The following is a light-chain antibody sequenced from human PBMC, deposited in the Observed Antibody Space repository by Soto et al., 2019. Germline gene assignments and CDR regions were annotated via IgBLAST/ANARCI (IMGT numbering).Light chain of an antibody. Sequence: QSVLTQPASVSGSLGQSITISCSGTSSDVGAYNYVSWYQQYPGKAPKLMTYHVTDRPSGVSNRFSGSKSGNTASLTISGLQAEDEADYYCCSYTTSNSFVFGTGTKVTVL. V-gene: IGLV2-14*01. CDR3: CSYTTSNSFV. CDR1: SSDVGAYNY. CDR2: HVT. J-gene: IGLJ1*01.